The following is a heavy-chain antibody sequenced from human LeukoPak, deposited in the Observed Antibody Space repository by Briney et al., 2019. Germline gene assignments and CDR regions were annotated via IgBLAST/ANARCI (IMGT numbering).Heavy chain of an antibody. CDR1: GYSISSGYY. J-gene: IGHJ5*02. Sequence: SETLSLTCAVSGYSISSGYYWGWIRQPPGKGLEWIGSIYHSGSTYYNPSLKSRVTISVDTSKNQFSLKLSSVTAADTAVYYCARRHGDYNWFDPRGQGTLVTVSS. CDR3: ARRHGDYNWFDP. V-gene: IGHV4-38-2*01. CDR2: IYHSGST. D-gene: IGHD2-21*02.